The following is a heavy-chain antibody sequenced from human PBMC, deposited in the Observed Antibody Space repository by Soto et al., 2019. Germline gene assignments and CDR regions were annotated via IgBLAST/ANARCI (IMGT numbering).Heavy chain of an antibody. Sequence: EVQLVESGGGLVQPGGSLRLSCAASGFTFSSYWMSWVRQAPGKGLEWVANIKQDGSEKYYVDSVKGRFTISRDNAKNSLYLQMNSLRAEDTAVYYCARGIEIGIVVVPAAMPDAFDIWGQGTMVTVSS. CDR1: GFTFSSYW. CDR2: IKQDGSEK. V-gene: IGHV3-7*01. D-gene: IGHD2-2*01. CDR3: ARGIEIGIVVVPAAMPDAFDI. J-gene: IGHJ3*02.